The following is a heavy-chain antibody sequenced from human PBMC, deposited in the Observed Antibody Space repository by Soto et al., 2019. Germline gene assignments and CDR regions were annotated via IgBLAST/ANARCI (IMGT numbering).Heavy chain of an antibody. CDR1: GFTFSSYA. D-gene: IGHD2-21*02. J-gene: IGHJ3*02. CDR3: AKDRAIVVVTAILVDI. V-gene: IGHV3-23*01. Sequence: GGSLRLSCAASGFTFSSYAMSWVRQAPGKGLEWVSAISGSGGSTYYADSVKGRFTISRDNSKNTLYLQMNSLRAEDTAVYYCAKDRAIVVVTAILVDIWGQGTMVTVSS. CDR2: ISGSGGST.